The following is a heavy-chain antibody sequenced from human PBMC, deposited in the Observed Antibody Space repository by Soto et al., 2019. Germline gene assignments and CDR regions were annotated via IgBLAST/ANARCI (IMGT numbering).Heavy chain of an antibody. D-gene: IGHD2-2*01. Sequence: PGESLKISCAASGFTVSSNYMSWVRQAPGKGLEWVSVIYSGGSTYYADSVKGRFTISRDNSKNTLYLQMNSLRAEDTAVYYCARGPAQMPLIDYWGQGTLVTVSS. J-gene: IGHJ4*02. CDR3: ARGPAQMPLIDY. CDR2: IYSGGST. CDR1: GFTVSSNY. V-gene: IGHV3-66*01.